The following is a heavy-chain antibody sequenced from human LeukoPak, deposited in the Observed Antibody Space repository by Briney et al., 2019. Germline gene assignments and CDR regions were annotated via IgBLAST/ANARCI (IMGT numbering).Heavy chain of an antibody. V-gene: IGHV4-59*12. D-gene: IGHD3-22*01. Sequence: SETLSLTCTVSGGSISSYYWSWIRQPPGKGLEWIGYIYYSGSTNYNPSLKSRVTISVDTSKNQFSLKLSSVTAADTAVYYCARSHSSGYYYNPIYYFDYWGQGTLVTVSS. CDR3: ARSHSSGYYYNPIYYFDY. CDR2: IYYSGST. CDR1: GGSISSYY. J-gene: IGHJ4*02.